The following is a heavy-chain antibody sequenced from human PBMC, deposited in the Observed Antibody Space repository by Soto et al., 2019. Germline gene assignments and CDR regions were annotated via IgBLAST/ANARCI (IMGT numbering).Heavy chain of an antibody. Sequence: QVQLVQSGTEVTKPGSSVQVSCKLSGGTFGHNGISWVRQVPGQGLEWLGGIIPVYGTVNYALKFLGKVSNTADKSTSPAYMELSGRRPEDTALYFWARDGGVTGMTTILDYWGQGTLIHVSS. J-gene: IGHJ4*02. CDR1: GGTFGHNG. CDR2: IIPVYGTV. D-gene: IGHD2-8*02. CDR3: ARDGGVTGMTTILDY. V-gene: IGHV1-69*14.